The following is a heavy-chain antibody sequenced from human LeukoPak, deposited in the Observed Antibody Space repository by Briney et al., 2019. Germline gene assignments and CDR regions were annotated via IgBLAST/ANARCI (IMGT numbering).Heavy chain of an antibody. J-gene: IGHJ6*03. Sequence: GGSLRLSCAASGFTFSSYVMSWVRQAPGKGLEWVSAITGSGGITYYADSVKGRFTISRDNSKNTLYLQMNSLRAEDTAVYYCARGRLTYYYGSGSYYFPSYYYYYMDVWGKGTTVTISS. CDR2: ITGSGGIT. CDR3: ARGRLTYYYGSGSYYFPSYYYYYMDV. CDR1: GFTFSSYV. D-gene: IGHD3-10*01. V-gene: IGHV3-23*01.